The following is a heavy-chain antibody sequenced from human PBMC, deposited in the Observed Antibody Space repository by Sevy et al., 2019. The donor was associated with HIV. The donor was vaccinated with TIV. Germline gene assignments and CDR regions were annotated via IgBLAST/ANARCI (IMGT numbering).Heavy chain of an antibody. CDR1: GFTVSSNY. Sequence: GGSLRLSCAASGFTVSSNYMSWVRQAPGKGLEWVSVIYSGGSTYYADSVKGRFTISRDNSKNTRYLQMNSLRAEDTAVYYCARGTRLRFLEWLSEDYYYGMDVWGQGTTVTVSS. J-gene: IGHJ6*02. CDR3: ARGTRLRFLEWLSEDYYYGMDV. D-gene: IGHD3-3*01. CDR2: IYSGGST. V-gene: IGHV3-53*01.